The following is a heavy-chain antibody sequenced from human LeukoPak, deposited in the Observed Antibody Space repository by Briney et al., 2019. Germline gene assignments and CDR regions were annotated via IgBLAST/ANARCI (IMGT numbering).Heavy chain of an antibody. CDR2: INPNSGAT. CDR1: GYTFTDYY. D-gene: IGHD4-11*01. V-gene: IGHV1-2*02. J-gene: IGHJ4*02. Sequence: ASVKVSCKASGYTFTDYYIRWMRQAPGQGLEWMGWINPNSGATNYAQKFQGRVTMTRVTSIRTAYMELNILRSDDTAVYYCASVYSAKDLAQLDYWGQGTLVTVSS. CDR3: ASVYSAKDLAQLDY.